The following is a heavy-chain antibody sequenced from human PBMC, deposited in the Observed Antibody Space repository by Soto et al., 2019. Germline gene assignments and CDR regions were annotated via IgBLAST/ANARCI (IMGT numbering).Heavy chain of an antibody. CDR3: AHRRTGVSQWYYGDCDY. Sequence: QITLKESGPTLVKPTQTLTLTCSFSGFSLTTSGVGVGWVRQPQGKALEWLALIYGDDDKRYSPSLRSRLTITKDTSQHQVVLTMTNVDPADTGTYFCAHRRTGVSQWYYGDCDYWGQGTLVTVSS. CDR2: IYGDDDK. D-gene: IGHD3-10*01. CDR1: GFSLTTSGVG. J-gene: IGHJ4*02. V-gene: IGHV2-5*02.